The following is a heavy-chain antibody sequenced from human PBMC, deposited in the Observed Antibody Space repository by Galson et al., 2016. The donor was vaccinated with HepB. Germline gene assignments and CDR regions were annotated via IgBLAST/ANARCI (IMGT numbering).Heavy chain of an antibody. Sequence: SLRLSCAASGIVVSSTHFSWVRQTPGKGLEWVSDIYRGGETYHADSVKGRFTISSDNSKNTLYRQMNSLRVEDTGVYYCARTDDYSTTRGFFDYWGQGTLVTVSS. CDR3: ARTDDYSTTRGFFDY. V-gene: IGHV3-66*02. J-gene: IGHJ4*02. CDR1: GIVVSSTH. D-gene: IGHD4-11*01. CDR2: IYRGGET.